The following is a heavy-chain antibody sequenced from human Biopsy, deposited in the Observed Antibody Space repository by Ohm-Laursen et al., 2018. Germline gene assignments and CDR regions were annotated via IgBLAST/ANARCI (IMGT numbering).Heavy chain of an antibody. Sequence: GTLSLTCSVSGGSVSSSNYYWNWIRQTPGKGLEWIGFIYNAERTNYNPSLKSRVTISLDTSKNQFSLELSSVIPSDTAVYYCAIDRVPRRGEMPVYYYGMDVWGQGSTVTVSS. CDR3: AIDRVPRRGEMPVYYYGMDV. J-gene: IGHJ6*02. CDR2: IYNAERT. V-gene: IGHV4-61*01. CDR1: GGSVSSSNYY. D-gene: IGHD3-10*01.